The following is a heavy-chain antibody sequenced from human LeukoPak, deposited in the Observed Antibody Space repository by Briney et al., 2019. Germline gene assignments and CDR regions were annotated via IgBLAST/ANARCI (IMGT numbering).Heavy chain of an antibody. V-gene: IGHV3-48*01. CDR3: ARLTGYSSGSWFDP. CDR2: IGTSSSTI. D-gene: IGHD3-9*01. J-gene: IGHJ5*02. Sequence: PGGSLRLSCAASGFTFSSYSMNWVRQAPGKGLEWVSYIGTSSSTIYYADSVKGRFTISRDTAKNSLYLQMNSLRAEDTAVYYCARLTGYSSGSWFDPWGQGTLVTVSS. CDR1: GFTFSSYS.